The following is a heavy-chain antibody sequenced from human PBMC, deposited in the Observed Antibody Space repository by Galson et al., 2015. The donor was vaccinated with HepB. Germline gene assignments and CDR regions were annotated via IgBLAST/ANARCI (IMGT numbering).Heavy chain of an antibody. CDR3: ARDLGRSFTMIVVRAPLHAFDI. J-gene: IGHJ3*02. CDR1: GGSISSSSYY. CDR2: IYYSGST. D-gene: IGHD3-22*01. Sequence: SETLSLTCTVSGGSISSSSYYWGWIRQPPGKGLEWIGSIYYSGSTYYNPSLKSRVTISVDTSKNQFSLKLSSVTAADTAVYYCARDLGRSFTMIVVRAPLHAFDIWGQGTMVTVSS. V-gene: IGHV4-39*07.